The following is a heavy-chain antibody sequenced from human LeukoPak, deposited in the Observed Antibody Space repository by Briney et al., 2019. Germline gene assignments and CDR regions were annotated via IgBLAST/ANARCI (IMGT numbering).Heavy chain of an antibody. V-gene: IGHV3-23*01. CDR2: ISGSGDST. Sequence: PGGSLRLSCAASGFTLSSYAMSWVRQAPGKGLEWVSAISGSGDSTYYADSVKGRFTLSRDNSKNTLYLQMNSLRAEDTAVYYCAKGMVRGVIIPGWFDPWGQGTLVTVSS. D-gene: IGHD3-10*01. CDR3: AKGMVRGVIIPGWFDP. CDR1: GFTLSSYA. J-gene: IGHJ5*02.